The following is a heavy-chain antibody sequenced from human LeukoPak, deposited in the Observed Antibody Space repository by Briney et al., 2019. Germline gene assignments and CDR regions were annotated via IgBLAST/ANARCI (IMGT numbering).Heavy chain of an antibody. J-gene: IGHJ3*02. V-gene: IGHV3-23*01. Sequence: LEWVSALSGSGGSTYYADSVKGRFTISRDNSKNPLYLQMNSLRAEDTAVYYCARAPGAFDIWGQGTMVTVSS. CDR2: LSGSGGST. D-gene: IGHD1-14*01. CDR3: ARAPGAFDI.